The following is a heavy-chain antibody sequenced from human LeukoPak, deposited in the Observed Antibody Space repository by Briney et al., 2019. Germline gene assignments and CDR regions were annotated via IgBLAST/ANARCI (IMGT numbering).Heavy chain of an antibody. CDR3: ARGFSPRDYYYGMDV. Sequence: GASVKVSCKASGYTFTVYYMHWVRQAPGQGLELMGWINPNSGGTNYAQKFQGRVTMTRDTSISTAYMELSRLRSDDTAVYYCARGFSPRDYYYGMDVWGQGTTVTVSS. V-gene: IGHV1-2*02. CDR1: GYTFTVYY. CDR2: INPNSGGT. J-gene: IGHJ6*02.